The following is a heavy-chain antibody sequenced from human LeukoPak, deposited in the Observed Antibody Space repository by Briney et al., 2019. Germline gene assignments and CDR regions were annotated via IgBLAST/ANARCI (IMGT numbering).Heavy chain of an antibody. CDR1: GYTFTGYY. CDR3: ATSTAERDYYYYYMDV. V-gene: IGHV1-2*02. Sequence: ASVKVSCKASGYTFTGYYMHWVRQAPGQGLEWMGWINPNSGGTNYAQKFQGRVTMTRDTSISTAYMELSRLRSDDTAVYYCATSTAERDYYYYYMDVWGKGTTVTVSS. J-gene: IGHJ6*03. D-gene: IGHD4-17*01. CDR2: INPNSGGT.